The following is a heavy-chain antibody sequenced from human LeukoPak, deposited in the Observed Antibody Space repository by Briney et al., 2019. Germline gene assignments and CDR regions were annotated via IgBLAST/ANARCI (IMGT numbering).Heavy chain of an antibody. V-gene: IGHV1-8*01. D-gene: IGHD1-14*01. CDR2: MNPNSGNT. J-gene: IGHJ6*02. CDR1: GYTFTSYD. CDR3: ARDPREPGTAEGLDV. Sequence: ASVKVSCKASGYTFTSYDINWVRQATGQGLEWMGWMNPNSGNTGYAQKFQGRVTMTRNTSISTAYMELCSLRSEDTAVYYCARDPREPGTAEGLDVWGQGTTVTVSS.